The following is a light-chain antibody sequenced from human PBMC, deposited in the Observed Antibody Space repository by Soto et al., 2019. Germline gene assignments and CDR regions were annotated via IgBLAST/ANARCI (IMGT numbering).Light chain of an antibody. CDR3: QHYNDWRIT. Sequence: EIVLTQSPTTLSVSPGETATLSCMASQSIPDNLAWYQQKPGQTPRLLISDASTRATTIPARFSGSGSGTEFTLTINRLQSEDFAVYYCQHYNDWRITFGQGTRLEIK. V-gene: IGKV3-15*01. J-gene: IGKJ5*01. CDR1: QSIPDN. CDR2: DAS.